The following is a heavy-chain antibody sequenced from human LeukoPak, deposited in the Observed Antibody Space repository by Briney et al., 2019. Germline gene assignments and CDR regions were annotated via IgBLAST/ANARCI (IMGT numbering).Heavy chain of an antibody. CDR3: ARVVSDYYGSGKSTTYYSDY. D-gene: IGHD3-10*01. J-gene: IGHJ4*02. CDR1: GGSISSYY. V-gene: IGHV4-59*12. Sequence: SETLSLTCTVSGGSISSYYWSWIRQPPGKGLEWIGYIYYSGSTNYNPSLKSRVTISVDTSKNQFTLKLSSVTAADTAVYYCARVVSDYYGSGKSTTYYSDYWGQGTLVTVSS. CDR2: IYYSGST.